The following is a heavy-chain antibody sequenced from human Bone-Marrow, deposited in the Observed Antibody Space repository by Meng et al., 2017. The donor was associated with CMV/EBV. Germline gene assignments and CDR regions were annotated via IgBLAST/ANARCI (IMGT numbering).Heavy chain of an antibody. CDR3: ARDAVGWDSSSSGRFDY. V-gene: IGHV3-21*06. CDR1: GFSFSSYN. CDR2: ISTSSSYI. D-gene: IGHD6-6*01. J-gene: IGHJ4*02. Sequence: GSLRLSCAAAGFSFSSYNMNWVRQAPGKGLEWVSFISTSSSYIYYADSVKGRFTISRDNAKNSLYLQMNSLRAEDTAVYYCARDAVGWDSSSSGRFDYWGQGTLVTVSS.